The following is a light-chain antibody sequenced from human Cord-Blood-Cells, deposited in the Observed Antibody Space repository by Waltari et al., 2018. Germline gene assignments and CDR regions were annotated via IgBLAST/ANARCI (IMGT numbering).Light chain of an antibody. CDR3: MQALQTPWT. Sequence: DIVMTQSPLSLPVTPGEPASISCWSSQSLLHSNGYNYLDWYLQKPGQSPQLLIYLGSNRASGVPDRFSGGGSGTDFTLKISRVEAEDVGVYYCMQALQTPWTFGQGTKVEIK. CDR1: QSLLHSNGYNY. J-gene: IGKJ1*01. V-gene: IGKV2-28*01. CDR2: LGS.